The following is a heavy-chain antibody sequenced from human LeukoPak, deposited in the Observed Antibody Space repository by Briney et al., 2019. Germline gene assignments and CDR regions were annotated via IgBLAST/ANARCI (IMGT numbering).Heavy chain of an antibody. CDR1: GGSISSYY. J-gene: IGHJ6*03. D-gene: IGHD2-8*02. V-gene: IGHV4-59*01. CDR2: IYYGGST. CDR3: ARYGSPLLDYYYYYYMDA. Sequence: PSETLSLTCTVSGGSISSYYWSWIRQPPGKGLEWIGYIYYGGSTNYNPSLKSRVTISVDTSKNQFSLKLSSVTAADTAVYYCARYGSPLLDYYYYYYMDAWGKGTTVTISS.